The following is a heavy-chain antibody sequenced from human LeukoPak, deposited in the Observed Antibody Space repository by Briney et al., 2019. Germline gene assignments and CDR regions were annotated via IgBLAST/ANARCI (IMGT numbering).Heavy chain of an antibody. CDR3: ARGRRGVATISY. CDR1: GGSFSGYY. V-gene: IGHV4-34*01. D-gene: IGHD5-12*01. Sequence: SETLSLTCAVYGGSFSGYYWSWIRQPPGKGLEWIGEINHSGSTNYNPSLKSRVTISVDTSKNQFSLKLSSVTAADTAVYYCARGRRGVATISYWGRGTLVTVSS. J-gene: IGHJ4*02. CDR2: INHSGST.